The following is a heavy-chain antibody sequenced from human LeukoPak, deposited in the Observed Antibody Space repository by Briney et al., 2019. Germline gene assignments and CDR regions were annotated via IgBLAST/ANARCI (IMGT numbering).Heavy chain of an antibody. CDR1: GFTFDDYA. CDR2: ITWNRDNI. CDR3: ARRYYGSATYRLPYDY. D-gene: IGHD3-22*01. J-gene: IGHJ4*02. V-gene: IGHV3-9*01. Sequence: GRSLRLSCAASGFTFDDYAVHWVRQAPGKGLEWVSGITWNRDNIGYGDSVKGRFTISRDNAENSLYLQMSSLRAEDTAVYYCARRYYGSATYRLPYDYWGQGTLVTVSS.